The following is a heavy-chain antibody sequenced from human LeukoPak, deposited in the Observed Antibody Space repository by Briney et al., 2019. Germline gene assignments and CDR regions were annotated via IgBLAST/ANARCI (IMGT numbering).Heavy chain of an antibody. CDR1: GFTFSNAW. CDR3: TTGHLSQASFDF. V-gene: IGHV3-15*01. Sequence: KTGGSLRLSCAASGFTFSNAWMSWVRQTPGKGLEWVGRIISQTDGGTIDYAAPVKGRFTVSRDDSKNTLYLQMNSLQSEDTAVYYCTTGHLSQASFDFWGQGTLVTVSS. J-gene: IGHJ4*02. CDR2: IISQTDGGTI.